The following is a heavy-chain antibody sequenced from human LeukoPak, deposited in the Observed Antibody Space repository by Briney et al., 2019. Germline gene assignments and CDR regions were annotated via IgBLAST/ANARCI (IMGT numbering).Heavy chain of an antibody. CDR3: AREAVAGTLLGY. Sequence: PGGSLRLSCAASGLTFSSNYMSWVRQAPGKGLEWVSVIYSGGSTYYADSVKGRFTISRDNSKNTLYLQMNSLRAEDTAVYYCAREAVAGTLLGYWGQGTLVTVSS. CDR1: GLTFSSNY. V-gene: IGHV3-66*01. CDR2: IYSGGST. D-gene: IGHD6-19*01. J-gene: IGHJ4*02.